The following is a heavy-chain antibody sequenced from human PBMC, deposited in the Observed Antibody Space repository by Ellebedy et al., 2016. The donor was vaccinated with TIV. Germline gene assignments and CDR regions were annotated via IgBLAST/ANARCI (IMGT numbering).Heavy chain of an antibody. Sequence: GGSLRLSXAASGITFSRYWMHWVRQVPGKGLVWVSRIDNDGTRTDYADSVKDRFTISRDNAKSTLYLQMNSLRAEDSALYYCASGMVVSMTGTSDYWGQGTLVTVSS. CDR2: IDNDGTRT. J-gene: IGHJ4*02. CDR1: GITFSRYW. D-gene: IGHD2-8*02. CDR3: ASGMVVSMTGTSDY. V-gene: IGHV3-74*01.